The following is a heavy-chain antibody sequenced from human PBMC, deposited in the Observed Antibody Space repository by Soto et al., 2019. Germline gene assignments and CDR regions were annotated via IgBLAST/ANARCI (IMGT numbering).Heavy chain of an antibody. V-gene: IGHV1-2*02. CDR3: ARAPPSPDSSSLFWFDP. CDR1: GYTFTGYY. Sequence: GASVKVSCKASGYTFTGYYMHWVRQAPGQGLEWMGWINPNSGGTNYAQKFQGRVTMTRDTSISPAYMELSRLRSDDTAVDYTARAPPSPDSSSLFWFDPLGPGTPGHRLL. CDR2: INPNSGGT. J-gene: IGHJ5*02. D-gene: IGHD6-13*01.